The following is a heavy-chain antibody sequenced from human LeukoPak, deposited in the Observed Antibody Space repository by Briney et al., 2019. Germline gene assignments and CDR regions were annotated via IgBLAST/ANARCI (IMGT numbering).Heavy chain of an antibody. D-gene: IGHD3-3*01. Sequence: SETLSLTCTVSGGSISSSSYYWGWIRQPPGKGLEWIGSIYYSGSTYYNPSLKSRVTISVDTSKNQFSLKLSSVTAADTAVYYCAREPYYDFWSGYYRLNWFDPWGQGTLVTVSS. V-gene: IGHV4-39*07. CDR2: IYYSGST. J-gene: IGHJ5*02. CDR3: AREPYYDFWSGYYRLNWFDP. CDR1: GGSISSSSYY.